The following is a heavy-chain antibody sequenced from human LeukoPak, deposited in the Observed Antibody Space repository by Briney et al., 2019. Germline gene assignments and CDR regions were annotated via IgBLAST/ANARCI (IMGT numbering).Heavy chain of an antibody. CDR1: GGTFSSYA. V-gene: IGHV1-69*10. J-gene: IGHJ6*02. CDR2: IIPILGIA. D-gene: IGHD2-2*01. Sequence: SVTVSCTASGGTFSSYAMSWVRQAPGQGLEWMGRIIPILGIANYAQKFQGRVTITAHKSTSTAYMELSSLRSEDTAVYYCASSYCSSTSCSYYYGMDVWGQGTTVTVSS. CDR3: ASSYCSSTSCSYYYGMDV.